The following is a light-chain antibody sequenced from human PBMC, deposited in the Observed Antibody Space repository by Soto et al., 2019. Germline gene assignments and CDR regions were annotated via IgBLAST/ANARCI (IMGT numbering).Light chain of an antibody. J-gene: IGKJ2*02. Sequence: IQMTQSPSTLSASVGDRVTLTCRASQRIDTWLAWYQQKPGKAPKLLIYDSSTLESGVSSRFRGSGSGTEFTLTISSLQPDDFATYNCQQYKTVCTFGQGTKLEIK. V-gene: IGKV1-5*01. CDR2: DSS. CDR3: QQYKTVCT. CDR1: QRIDTW.